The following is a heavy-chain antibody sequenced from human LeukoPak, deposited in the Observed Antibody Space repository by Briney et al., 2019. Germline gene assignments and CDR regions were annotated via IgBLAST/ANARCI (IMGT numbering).Heavy chain of an antibody. CDR2: ITPIIGTT. Sequence: SVKVSCTSSGGTFNTHIFHWVRQAPGQGLEWMGRITPIIGTTKYAQRFQGRVTITADTSTSTAYLELRGLTYDDSAVYYCTRVTLRGSKYNWFDPWGQGTHVSVSS. CDR3: TRVTLRGSKYNWFDP. V-gene: IGHV1-69*08. D-gene: IGHD1-26*01. J-gene: IGHJ5*02. CDR1: GGTFNTHI.